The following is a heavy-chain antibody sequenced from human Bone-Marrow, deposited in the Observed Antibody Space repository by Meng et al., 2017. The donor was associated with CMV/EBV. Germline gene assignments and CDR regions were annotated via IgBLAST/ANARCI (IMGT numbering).Heavy chain of an antibody. CDR1: AFTFSDYN. Sequence: GESLKISCAASAFTFSDYNMNWVRQAPGKGLEWVSSISSGSSYIYYADSVKGRFTISRDNAKDSLYLQMTSLRAEDTAVYFCVRSNNFEYWGQGTQVTVSS. CDR3: VRSNNFEY. D-gene: IGHD1/OR15-1a*01. V-gene: IGHV3-21*01. CDR2: ISSGSSYI. J-gene: IGHJ4*02.